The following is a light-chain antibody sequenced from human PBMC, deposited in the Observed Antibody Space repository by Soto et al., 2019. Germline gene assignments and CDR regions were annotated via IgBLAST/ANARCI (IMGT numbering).Light chain of an antibody. CDR2: DAS. J-gene: IGKJ4*01. Sequence: ENVLTQSPDTLSLSPGERATLSCRASQIVSSGYLAWYQQKPGQAPRLLIFDASIRATGIPDRFSASGSGSDFTLTISRLEPDDFAVYYCHQYDSLPLTFGGGTKVDIK. CDR3: HQYDSLPLT. V-gene: IGKV3-20*01. CDR1: QIVSSGY.